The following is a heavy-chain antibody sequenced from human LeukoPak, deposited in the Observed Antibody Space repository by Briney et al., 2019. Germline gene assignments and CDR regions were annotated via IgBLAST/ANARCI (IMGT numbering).Heavy chain of an antibody. CDR2: IYYSGST. CDR1: GGSISSSSYY. CDR3: ARDPKDRWLQPYWYFDL. D-gene: IGHD5-24*01. Sequence: SETLSLTRTVSGGSISSSSYYWGWIRQPPGKGLEWIGSIYYSGSTNYNPSLKSRVTISVDTSKNQFSLKLSSVTAADTAVYYCARDPKDRWLQPYWYFDLWGRGTLVTVSS. J-gene: IGHJ2*01. V-gene: IGHV4-39*07.